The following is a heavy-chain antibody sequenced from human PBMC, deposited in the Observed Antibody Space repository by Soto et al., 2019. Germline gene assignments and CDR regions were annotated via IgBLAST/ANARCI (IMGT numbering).Heavy chain of an antibody. J-gene: IGHJ4*02. V-gene: IGHV1-69*13. CDR2: IIPIFGTA. D-gene: IGHD2-15*01. Sequence: GASVKVSCKASGGTFSSYAINWVRQAPGQGLEWMGGIIPIFGTANYAQKFQGRVTITADESTSTAYMELSSLRSEDTAVYYCARAVVVVASTTGYYFDYWGQGTLVTVSS. CDR1: GGTFSSYA. CDR3: ARAVVVVASTTGYYFDY.